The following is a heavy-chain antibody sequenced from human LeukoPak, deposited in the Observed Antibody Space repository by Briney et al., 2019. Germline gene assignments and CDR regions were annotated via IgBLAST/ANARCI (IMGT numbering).Heavy chain of an antibody. CDR1: GASISSDY. CDR3: ATQGGGAYSSWTFDN. V-gene: IGHV4-4*09. D-gene: IGHD6-6*01. CDR2: IYTSGRT. Sequence: SETLSLTCNVSGASISSDYWSWIRQPPGKGLECIGYIYTSGRTKYNPSLKSRVTISLHTSKKQFSLNLSSVTAADTAVYYCATQGGGAYSSWTFDNWGQGTLVTVSS. J-gene: IGHJ4*02.